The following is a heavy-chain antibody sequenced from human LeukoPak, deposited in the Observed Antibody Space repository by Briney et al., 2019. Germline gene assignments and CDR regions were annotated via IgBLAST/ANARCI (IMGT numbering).Heavy chain of an antibody. D-gene: IGHD1-26*01. CDR3: ARAGGSYRGFDY. CDR1: GFTFSSYW. CDR2: INSDGSST. V-gene: IGHV3-74*01. Sequence: PGGSLRLSRAASGFTFSSYWMHWVRQAPGKGLVWVSRINSDGSSTSYADSVKGRFTISRDNAKNTLYLQMNSLRAEDTAVYYCARAGGSYRGFDYWGQGTLVTVSS. J-gene: IGHJ4*02.